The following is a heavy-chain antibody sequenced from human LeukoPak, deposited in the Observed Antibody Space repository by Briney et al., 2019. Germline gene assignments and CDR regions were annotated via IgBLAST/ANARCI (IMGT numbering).Heavy chain of an antibody. V-gene: IGHV3-7*01. CDR1: GFTFSNYC. Sequence: AGGSLRLSCAASGFTFSNYCMTWVRQVPGKGLDWVASIKQDGSEKYFLDSVKGRFTISRDNAENSLYLQMNSLRAEDTAVYYCARVYYQDSGTSYRHLDYWGQGTLVTVSS. CDR2: IKQDGSEK. CDR3: ARVYYQDSGTSYRHLDY. J-gene: IGHJ4*02. D-gene: IGHD3-22*01.